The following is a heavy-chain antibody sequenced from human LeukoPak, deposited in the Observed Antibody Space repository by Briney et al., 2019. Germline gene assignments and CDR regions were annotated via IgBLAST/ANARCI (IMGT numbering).Heavy chain of an antibody. V-gene: IGHV1-69*05. J-gene: IGHJ4*02. Sequence: ASVKVSCKASGGTFSSYAISWVRQAPGQGLEWMGGIIPIFGTANYAQKFQGRVTITTDESTSTAYMELSSLRSEDTAVYYCAVMVYAISPFDYWGQGTLVTVSS. CDR1: GGTFSSYA. CDR3: AVMVYAISPFDY. D-gene: IGHD2-8*01. CDR2: IIPIFGTA.